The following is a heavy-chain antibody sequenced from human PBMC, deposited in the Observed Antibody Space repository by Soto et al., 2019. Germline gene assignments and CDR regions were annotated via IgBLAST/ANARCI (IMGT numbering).Heavy chain of an antibody. J-gene: IGHJ6*02. V-gene: IGHV4-61*01. Sequence: SETLSLTCTVSGGSVSSGSYYWSWIRQPPGKGLEWIGYIYYSGSTNYNPSLKSRVTISVDTSKNQFSLKLSSVTAADTAVYYCARVVRTYYYGTDVWGQGTTVTVSS. D-gene: IGHD2-8*01. CDR3: ARVVRTYYYGTDV. CDR1: GGSVSSGSYY. CDR2: IYYSGST.